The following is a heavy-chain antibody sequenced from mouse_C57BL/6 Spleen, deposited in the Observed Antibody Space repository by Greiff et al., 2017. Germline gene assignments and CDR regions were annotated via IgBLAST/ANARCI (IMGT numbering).Heavy chain of an antibody. CDR2: IAPENGDP. J-gene: IGHJ2*01. V-gene: IGHV14-4*01. CDR1: GFNIKDDY. CDR3: TTYIYSNDY. Sequence: EVQLQQSGAELVRPGASVKLSCTASGFNIKDDYMHWVKPRPEQGLEWIGWIAPENGDPEYASKFQGKATITADTSSNTAYLQLSSLTSEDTAVYYCTTYIYSNDYGGQGTTLTVSS. D-gene: IGHD2-5*01.